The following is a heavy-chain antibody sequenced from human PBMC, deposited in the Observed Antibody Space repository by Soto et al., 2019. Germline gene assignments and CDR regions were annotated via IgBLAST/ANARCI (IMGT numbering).Heavy chain of an antibody. D-gene: IGHD3-3*01. Sequence: GGSLRLSCAASGFTFSSYAMSWVRQAPGKGLEWVSAISGSGGSTYYADSVKGRFTISRDNSKNTLYLQMNSLRAEDTAVYYCAKDVSEDGITIFGVVITPLDYWGQGTLVTVSS. CDR1: GFTFSSYA. CDR2: ISGSGGST. CDR3: AKDVSEDGITIFGVVITPLDY. V-gene: IGHV3-23*01. J-gene: IGHJ4*02.